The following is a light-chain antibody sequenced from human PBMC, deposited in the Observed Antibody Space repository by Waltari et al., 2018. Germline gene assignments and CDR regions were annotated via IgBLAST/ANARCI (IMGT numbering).Light chain of an antibody. CDR1: APNIRPGYD. CDR2: GST. CDR3: QSYDTSLSVV. Sequence: QSVLTQPPSVSGAPGQRVTISCTGSAPNIRPGYDVHWYQQLPRAAPKLLIYGSTSRPLGVPARFFGSTSGTSASPAITGLQAEDEADYYCQSYDTSLSVVFGGGTKLTVL. V-gene: IGLV1-40*01. J-gene: IGLJ3*02.